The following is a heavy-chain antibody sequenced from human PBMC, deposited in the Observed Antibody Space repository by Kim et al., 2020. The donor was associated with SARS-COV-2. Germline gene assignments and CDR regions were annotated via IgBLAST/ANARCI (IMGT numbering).Heavy chain of an antibody. CDR2: ISAYNGNT. D-gene: IGHD3-10*01. CDR3: ASSGSITLKGGMDV. V-gene: IGHV1-18*01. J-gene: IGHJ6*02. Sequence: ASVKVSCKASGYTFTSYGISWVRQAPGQGLEWMGWISAYNGNTNYAQKLQGRVTMTTDTSTSTAYMELRSLRSDDTAVYYCASSGSITLKGGMDVWGQGTTVTVSS. CDR1: GYTFTSYG.